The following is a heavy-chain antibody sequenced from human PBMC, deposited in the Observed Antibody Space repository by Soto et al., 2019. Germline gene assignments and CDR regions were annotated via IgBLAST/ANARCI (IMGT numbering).Heavy chain of an antibody. CDR2: ISSSSSYI. CDR3: ARDLHVVAATYYYYGMDV. V-gene: IGHV3-21*01. Sequence: GGSLRLSCAASGFTFSSYSMNWVRQAPGKGLEWVSSISSSSSYIYYADSVKGRFTISRDNAKNSLYLQMNSLRAEDTAVYYCARDLHVVAATYYYYGMDVWGQGTTVTVSS. J-gene: IGHJ6*02. CDR1: GFTFSSYS. D-gene: IGHD2-15*01.